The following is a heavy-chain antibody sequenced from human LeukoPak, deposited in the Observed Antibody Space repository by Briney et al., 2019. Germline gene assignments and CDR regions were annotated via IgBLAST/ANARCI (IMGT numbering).Heavy chain of an antibody. CDR2: IYHSGST. V-gene: IGHV4-30-2*01. CDR1: GGSISSGGYY. D-gene: IGHD3-10*01. J-gene: IGHJ4*02. CDR3: ARWRRGYYFDY. Sequence: SQTLSLTCTVSGGSISSGGYYWSWIRQPPGKGLEWIGYIYHSGSTYYNPSLKSRVTISVDRSKNQFSLKLSSVTAADTAVYYCARWRRGYYFDYWGQGTLVTVSS.